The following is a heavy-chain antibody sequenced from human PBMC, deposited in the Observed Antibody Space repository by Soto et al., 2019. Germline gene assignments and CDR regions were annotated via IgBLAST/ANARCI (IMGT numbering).Heavy chain of an antibody. Sequence: SETLSLTCTVSGGSISSSSYYWGWIRQPPGKGLEWIGSIYYSGSTYYNPSLKSRVTISVDTSKNQFSLKLSSVTAADTAVYYCARHSGIAAVFDYWGQGTLVTVSS. CDR1: GGSISSSSYY. CDR2: IYYSGST. D-gene: IGHD6-13*01. J-gene: IGHJ4*02. V-gene: IGHV4-39*01. CDR3: ARHSGIAAVFDY.